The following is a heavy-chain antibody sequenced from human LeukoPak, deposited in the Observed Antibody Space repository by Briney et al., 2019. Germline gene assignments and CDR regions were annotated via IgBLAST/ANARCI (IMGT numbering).Heavy chain of an antibody. Sequence: SVKVSCKASGGTFSSYAISWVRQAPGQGLEWMGRIIPILGIANYAQKFQGRVTITADNSTSTAYMELSSLRSEDTAVYYCARGSSYDFWSGYTYNWLDPWGQGTLVTVSS. CDR3: ARGSSYDFWSGYTYNWLDP. J-gene: IGHJ5*02. V-gene: IGHV1-69*04. D-gene: IGHD3-3*01. CDR2: IIPILGIA. CDR1: GGTFSSYA.